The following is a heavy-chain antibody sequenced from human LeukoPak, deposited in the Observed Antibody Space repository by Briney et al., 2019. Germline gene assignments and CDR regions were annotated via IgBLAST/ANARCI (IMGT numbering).Heavy chain of an antibody. CDR1: GGSISSSNW. CDR2: IYHSGST. V-gene: IGHV4-4*02. J-gene: IGHJ4*02. D-gene: IGHD2-15*01. Sequence: SETLSLTCAVSGGSISSSNWWSWVRQPPGKGLECIGEIYHSGSTNYNPSLKSRVTISVDKPKNQFSLKLSSVTAADTAVYYCATSEPRYCSGGNCYSTVFDYWGQGTLVTVSS. CDR3: ATSEPRYCSGGNCYSTVFDY.